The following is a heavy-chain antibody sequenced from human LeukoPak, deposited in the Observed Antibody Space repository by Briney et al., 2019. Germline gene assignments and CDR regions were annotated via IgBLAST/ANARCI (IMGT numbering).Heavy chain of an antibody. CDR1: GFTFSSYW. D-gene: IGHD5-12*01. V-gene: IGHV3-7*01. Sequence: GGSLRLSCAASGFTFSSYWMSWVRQAPGKGLEWVANIKQDGSEKYYVDSVKGRFTISRDNAKNSLYLQMNSLRAEDTAAYYCARVGRWLRFLFDYWGQGTLVTVSS. J-gene: IGHJ4*02. CDR2: IKQDGSEK. CDR3: ARVGRWLRFLFDY.